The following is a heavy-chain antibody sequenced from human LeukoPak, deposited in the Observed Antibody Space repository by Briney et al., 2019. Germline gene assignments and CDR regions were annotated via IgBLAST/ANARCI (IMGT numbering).Heavy chain of an antibody. CDR2: IYYSGST. CDR1: GGSISSYY. Sequence: SETLSLTCTVSGGSISSYYWSWIRQPPGKGLEWIGYIYYSGSTNYNPSLKSRVTISVDTSKNQFSLKLSSVTAADTAVYYCARLLVGDSYYYYYGMDVWGQGTTVTVSS. D-gene: IGHD3-10*01. V-gene: IGHV4-59*08. CDR3: ARLLVGDSYYYYYGMDV. J-gene: IGHJ6*02.